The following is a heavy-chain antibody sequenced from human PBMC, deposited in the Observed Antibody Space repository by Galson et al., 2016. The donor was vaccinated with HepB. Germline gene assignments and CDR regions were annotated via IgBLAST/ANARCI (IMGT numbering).Heavy chain of an antibody. CDR2: TYYRSKWYN. CDR3: ARVRWSTFRCQNWFDP. J-gene: IGHJ5*02. D-gene: IGHD2/OR15-2a*01. CDR1: GDSVSSNSAA. Sequence: CAISGDSVSSNSAAWTWIRQSPLRGLEWLGRTYYRSKWYNDYAVSVQSRISIHPDTSKNQFSLQLNSVTPEDTAVYYCARVRWSTFRCQNWFDPWGQGTLVTVSA. V-gene: IGHV6-1*01.